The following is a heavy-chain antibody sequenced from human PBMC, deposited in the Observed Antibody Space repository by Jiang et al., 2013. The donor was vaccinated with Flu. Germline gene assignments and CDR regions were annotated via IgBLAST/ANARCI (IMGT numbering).Heavy chain of an antibody. CDR3: ARSPGRHFFDS. Sequence: LLKPSETLSLTCAVYGGSVSDSYWNWIRQPPGKGLEWIGENTRSGNTKYNPSLKSRVTISVDTSNNQFSLKLTSVTAADTALYFCARSPGRHFFDSWGQGTLVTVSS. J-gene: IGHJ4*02. CDR2: NTRSGNT. CDR1: GGSVSDSY. D-gene: IGHD2/OR15-2a*01. V-gene: IGHV4-34*01.